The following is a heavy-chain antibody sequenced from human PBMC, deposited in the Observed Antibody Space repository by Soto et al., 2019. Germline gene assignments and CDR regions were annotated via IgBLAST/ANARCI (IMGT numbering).Heavy chain of an antibody. CDR2: IYYSGST. V-gene: IGHV4-39*01. D-gene: IGHD6-13*01. CDR3: ARTYSSSWYWNFDY. J-gene: IGHJ4*02. CDR1: GGSISSSSYY. Sequence: SETLSLTCTVSGGSISSSSYYWGWIRQPPGKGLEWIGSIYYSGSTYYNPSLKSRVTISVDTSKNQFSLRLSSVTAADTAVYYCARTYSSSWYWNFDYWGQGTLVTVSS.